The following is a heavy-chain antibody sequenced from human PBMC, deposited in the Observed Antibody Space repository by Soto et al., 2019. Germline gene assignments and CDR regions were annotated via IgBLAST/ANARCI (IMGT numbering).Heavy chain of an antibody. D-gene: IGHD2-15*01. J-gene: IGHJ5*02. CDR3: ARSPTYSVDWFDP. CDR1: GYTFTSYG. CDR2: ISAYNGNT. V-gene: IGHV1-18*01. Sequence: ASVKVSCKASGYTFTSYGISWVRQAPGQGLEWMGWISAYNGNTKYSQKFQGRVTITRDTSASTAYMELSSLRSEDTAVYYCARSPTYSVDWFDPWGQGTLVTVSS.